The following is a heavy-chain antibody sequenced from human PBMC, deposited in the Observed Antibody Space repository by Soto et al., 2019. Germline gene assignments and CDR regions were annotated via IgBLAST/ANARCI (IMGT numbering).Heavy chain of an antibody. Sequence: PGGSLRLSCAASGFTFSNAWMNWVRQAPGKGLEWVSAISGSGGSTYYADSVKGRFTISRDNSKNTLYLQMNSLRAEDTAVYYCAKDFSAHIVVVTAIYYYYGMDVWGQGTTVTVSS. V-gene: IGHV3-23*01. CDR1: GFTFSNAW. CDR3: AKDFSAHIVVVTAIYYYYGMDV. J-gene: IGHJ6*02. CDR2: ISGSGGST. D-gene: IGHD2-21*02.